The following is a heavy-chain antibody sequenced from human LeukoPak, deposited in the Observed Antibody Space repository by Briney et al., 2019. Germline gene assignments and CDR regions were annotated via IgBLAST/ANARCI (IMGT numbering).Heavy chain of an antibody. V-gene: IGHV4-59*12. CDR3: ATRPKFMSTYFDL. J-gene: IGHJ2*01. D-gene: IGHD5/OR15-5a*01. CDR2: IYYSGST. Sequence: SETLSLTCTVSGRSISSYYWSWIRQPPGKGLECIGYIYYSGSTNYNPSLKSRVTISVDTSKNQFSLKLSSVTAADTAVYYCATRPKFMSTYFDLWGRGTLVTVSS. CDR1: GRSISSYY.